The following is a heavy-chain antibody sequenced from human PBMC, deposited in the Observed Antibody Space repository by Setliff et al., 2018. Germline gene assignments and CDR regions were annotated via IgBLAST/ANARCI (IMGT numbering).Heavy chain of an antibody. Sequence: SETLSLTCTVSGGSISSGSYYWSWIRQPAGKGLEWIGHIYTSGSTNYNPSLKSRVTISVDTSKNQFSLKLSSVTAADTAVYYCARGLNYYDSSGYYPSKTYYFDYWG. CDR3: ARGLNYYDSSGYYPSKTYYFDY. D-gene: IGHD3-22*01. CDR1: GGSISSGSYY. J-gene: IGHJ4*01. V-gene: IGHV4-61*09. CDR2: IYTSGST.